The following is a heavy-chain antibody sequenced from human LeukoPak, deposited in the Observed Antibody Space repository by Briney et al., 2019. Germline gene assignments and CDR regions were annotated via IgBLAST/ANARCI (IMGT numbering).Heavy chain of an antibody. CDR1: GFTLSSNY. CDR2: IYSGGST. J-gene: IGHJ4*02. Sequence: PGGSLRLSCAASGFTLSSNYMSWVRQAPGKGLEWVSVIYSGGSTYYADSVKGRFTISRDNSKNTLYLQMNSLRAEDTAVYYCARDQRSSWSDYWGQGTLVTVSS. D-gene: IGHD6-13*01. V-gene: IGHV3-66*02. CDR3: ARDQRSSWSDY.